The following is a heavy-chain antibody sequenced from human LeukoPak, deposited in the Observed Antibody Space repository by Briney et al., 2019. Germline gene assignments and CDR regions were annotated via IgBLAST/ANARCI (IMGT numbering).Heavy chain of an antibody. CDR2: INPNTGTT. CDR3: ARVSSSGGYYSYDTFNI. D-gene: IGHD3-22*01. J-gene: IGHJ3*02. V-gene: IGHV1-2*06. Sequence: ASVKVSCKASGYTFTDYYMHWVRQAPGQGLEWMGRINPNTGTTNYAQKFQGRVTMTKDTSINTAYMELSSLRSDDTAVYYCARVSSSGGYYSYDTFNIWGQGTMVTVSS. CDR1: GYTFTDYY.